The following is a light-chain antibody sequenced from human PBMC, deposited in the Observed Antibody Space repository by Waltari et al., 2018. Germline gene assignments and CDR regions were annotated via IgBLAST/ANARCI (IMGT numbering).Light chain of an antibody. CDR2: GAS. CDR3: QQYASPPIT. Sequence: EILLTQSPGTLSLSPGERAPLSCRASQNVGKNYLGWYQQRPGQPPRLLIFGASNRATGIPDRFSGSGSGTDFTLTISRLESEDFAVYFCQQYASPPITFGQGTRLE. J-gene: IGKJ5*01. V-gene: IGKV3-20*01. CDR1: QNVGKNY.